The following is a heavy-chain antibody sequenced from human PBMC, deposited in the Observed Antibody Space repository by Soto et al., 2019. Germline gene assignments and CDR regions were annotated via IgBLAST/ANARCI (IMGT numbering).Heavy chain of an antibody. Sequence: QMQLVQSGTEVRKSGSSVKVSCKASGGSFTNFAFSWVPQAPGQGLEWMGGIIPIFGTTNYAQKFKGRVTITADKSSSTAYMELSSLTSGDSAVYFCARDGGYEFWSGSYKLNWFDSWGQGTLVTVSS. V-gene: IGHV1-69*06. D-gene: IGHD3-3*01. CDR1: GGSFTNFA. J-gene: IGHJ5*01. CDR2: IIPIFGTT. CDR3: ARDGGYEFWSGSYKLNWFDS.